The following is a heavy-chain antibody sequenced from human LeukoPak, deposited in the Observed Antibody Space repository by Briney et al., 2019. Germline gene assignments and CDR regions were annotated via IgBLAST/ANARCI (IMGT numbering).Heavy chain of an antibody. D-gene: IGHD1-26*01. J-gene: IGHJ4*02. CDR1: GFTFSSYS. Sequence: PGGSLRLSCAASGFTFSSYSMNWVRQAPGKGLEWVSSISSSSSYIYYADSVKGRFTISRDNAKNSLYLQMNSLRAEDTAVYYCADSRGGSYSIDYWGQGTLVTVSS. V-gene: IGHV3-21*01. CDR3: ADSRGGSYSIDY. CDR2: ISSSSSYI.